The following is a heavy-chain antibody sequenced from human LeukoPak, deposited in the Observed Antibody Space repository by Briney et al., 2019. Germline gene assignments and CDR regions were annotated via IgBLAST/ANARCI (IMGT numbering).Heavy chain of an antibody. J-gene: IGHJ5*02. CDR1: GYTFTGYY. V-gene: IGHV1-2*02. CDR3: ARAVYARGELRNWFDP. Sequence: ASVKVSCKASGYTFTGYYMHWVRQAPGQGLEWMGWINPNSGGTNYAQKFQGRVTMTRDTSISTAYMELSRLRSDDTAVYYCARAVYARGELRNWFDPWGQGTLVTVSS. D-gene: IGHD3-10*02. CDR2: INPNSGGT.